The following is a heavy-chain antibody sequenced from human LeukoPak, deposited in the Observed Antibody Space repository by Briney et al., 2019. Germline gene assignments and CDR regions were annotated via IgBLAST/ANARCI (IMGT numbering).Heavy chain of an antibody. Sequence: GGALRLSCAASGFTFSSYAMSGVLQAPGKGLEWVSTISGTGGTTYYADSVKGRFTISRDNSKNTLYLQMNSLRVEDTAVYYCAKESPQFDYWGQGTLVTVSS. CDR2: ISGTGGTT. CDR1: GFTFSSYA. CDR3: AKESPQFDY. V-gene: IGHV3-23*01. J-gene: IGHJ4*02.